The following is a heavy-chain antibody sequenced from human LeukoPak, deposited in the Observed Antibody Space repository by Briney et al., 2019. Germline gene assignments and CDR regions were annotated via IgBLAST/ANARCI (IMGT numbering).Heavy chain of an antibody. CDR3: AKDLKRWQQLCWFDP. D-gene: IGHD6-13*01. Sequence: PGGSLRLSCAASGFTFSSYAMSWVRQAPGEGLEWVSAISGSGGSTYYADSVKGRFTISRDNSKNTLYLQMNSLRAEDTAVYYCAKDLKRWQQLCWFDPWGQGTLVTVSS. CDR1: GFTFSSYA. CDR2: ISGSGGST. V-gene: IGHV3-23*01. J-gene: IGHJ5*02.